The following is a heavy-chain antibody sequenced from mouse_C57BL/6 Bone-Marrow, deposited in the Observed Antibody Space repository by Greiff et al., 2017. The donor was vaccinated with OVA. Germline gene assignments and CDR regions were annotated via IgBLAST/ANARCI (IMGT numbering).Heavy chain of an antibody. V-gene: IGHV1-85*01. CDR2: IYPRDGST. Sequence: VQGVESGPELVKPGASVKLSCKASGYTFTSYDINWVKQRPGQGLEWIGWIYPRDGSTKYNEKFKGKATLTVDTSSSTAYMELHSLTSEDSAVYFCARTGQLRLRGYFDYWGQGTTLTVSS. J-gene: IGHJ2*01. D-gene: IGHD3-2*02. CDR1: GYTFTSYD. CDR3: ARTGQLRLRGYFDY.